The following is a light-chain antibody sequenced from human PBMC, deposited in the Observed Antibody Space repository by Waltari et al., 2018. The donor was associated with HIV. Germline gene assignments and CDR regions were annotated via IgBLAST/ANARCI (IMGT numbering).Light chain of an antibody. CDR2: AAS. Sequence: DIQLTQSPSFLSASVGDRVTITCRASQGISSNLAWYQQKPGQAPTLLIYAASSLPTGVPSRFSGSGSGTEFTLTVRRLQPEDFATYFCQHLNSFPPFTFGPGTTVDVE. CDR3: QHLNSFPPFT. V-gene: IGKV1-9*01. J-gene: IGKJ3*01. CDR1: QGISSN.